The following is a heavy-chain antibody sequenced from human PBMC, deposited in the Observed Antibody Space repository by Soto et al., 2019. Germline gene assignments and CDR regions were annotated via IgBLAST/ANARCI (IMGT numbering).Heavy chain of an antibody. V-gene: IGHV1-18*01. CDR3: ARDDYSNSYYFDY. D-gene: IGHD4-4*01. Sequence: RASVKVSCKATGYTFISYGISWVRQAPGQGLEWMGWISAYSGNTNYAENLQGRVIMTTDTSTSTAYMELRSLRSDDTAVYYCARDDYSNSYYFDYWGQGTLVTVSS. J-gene: IGHJ4*02. CDR1: GYTFISYG. CDR2: ISAYSGNT.